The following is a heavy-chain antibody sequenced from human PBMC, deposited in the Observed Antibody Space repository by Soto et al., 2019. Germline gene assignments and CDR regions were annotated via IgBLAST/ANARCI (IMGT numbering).Heavy chain of an antibody. J-gene: IGHJ6*02. CDR3: ARVAVTGTTDYYYYYGMDV. V-gene: IGHV4-39*01. Sequence: SETLSLTCTVSGGSISSSSYYWGWIRQPPGKGLEWIGSIYYSGSTYYNPSLKSRVTISVDTSKNQFSLKLSSVAAADTAVYYYARVAVTGTTDYYYYYGMDVWGQGTTVTVPS. D-gene: IGHD1-7*01. CDR2: IYYSGST. CDR1: GGSISSSSYY.